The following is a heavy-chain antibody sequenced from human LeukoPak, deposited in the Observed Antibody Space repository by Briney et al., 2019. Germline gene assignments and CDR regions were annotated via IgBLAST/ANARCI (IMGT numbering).Heavy chain of an antibody. J-gene: IGHJ6*03. D-gene: IGHD4-23*01. CDR1: GFTFSTYE. V-gene: IGHV3-48*03. CDR2: ISISISTI. Sequence: PGGSLRLSCTATGFTFSTYEINWVRQALGKGLEGVSDISISISTIYYADSVKGRSTISRDNAKNSLYLQRNSLRADDEAVYYCARGATVVGYMDVWGKGTTVTVSS. CDR3: ARGATVVGYMDV.